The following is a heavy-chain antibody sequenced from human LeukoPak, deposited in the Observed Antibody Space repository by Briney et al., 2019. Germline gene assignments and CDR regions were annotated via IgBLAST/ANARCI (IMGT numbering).Heavy chain of an antibody. Sequence: PGGSLRLSCAASGFTFSTYVIHWVRQAPGKGLDWVAVMSFDGKNTYYADSVKGRFTVSRDNSKNTLYLQMDSLRAEDTAIYYCGKRVTTGPHSIHYWGQGALVTVSS. J-gene: IGHJ4*02. CDR1: GFTFSTYV. CDR2: MSFDGKNT. V-gene: IGHV3-30-3*02. D-gene: IGHD4-17*01. CDR3: GKRVTTGPHSIHY.